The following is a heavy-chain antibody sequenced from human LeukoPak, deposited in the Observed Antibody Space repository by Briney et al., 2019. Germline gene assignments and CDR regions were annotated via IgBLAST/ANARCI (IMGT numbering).Heavy chain of an antibody. V-gene: IGHV1-2*02. CDR2: INPNSGGT. Sequence: GASVKVSCKASGYTFTGYYMHWVRQAPGQGLEWMGWINPNSGGTNYAQKFQGRVTMTRDTSISTAYMELSRLRSDDTAVYYCARDPRPGGPKTYYYYGMDVWGQGTTVTVSS. CDR3: ARDPRPGGPKTYYYYGMDV. J-gene: IGHJ6*02. CDR1: GYTFTGYY. D-gene: IGHD2-15*01.